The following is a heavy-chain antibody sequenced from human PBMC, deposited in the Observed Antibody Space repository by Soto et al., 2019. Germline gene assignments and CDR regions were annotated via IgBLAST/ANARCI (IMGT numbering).Heavy chain of an antibody. CDR1: GFTFHDYA. J-gene: IGHJ6*02. D-gene: IGHD1-1*01. V-gene: IGHV3-9*01. Sequence: EVQLVESGGGLVQPGRSLRLSCAASGFTFHDYALHWVRQAPGKGLEWVSGISWNSGNIGYADAVKGRFTISRDNAKNSLYLQMNSLRVEDTALYYCALLEKGGMGVWGQGTTVTVSS. CDR3: ALLEKGGMGV. CDR2: ISWNSGNI.